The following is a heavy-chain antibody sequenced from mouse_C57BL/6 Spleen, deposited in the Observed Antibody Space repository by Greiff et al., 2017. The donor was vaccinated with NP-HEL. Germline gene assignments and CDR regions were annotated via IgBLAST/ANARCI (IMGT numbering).Heavy chain of an antibody. D-gene: IGHD2-4*01. CDR3: ARHYDYSFAY. Sequence: QVQLQQPGAELVRPGSSVKLSCKASGYTFTSYWMHWVKQRPIQGLEWIGNIDPSDSETHYNQKFKDKATLTVDKSSSTDYMQLSSLTSEDSAVYYCARHYDYSFAYWGQGTLVTVSA. CDR2: IDPSDSET. V-gene: IGHV1-52*01. J-gene: IGHJ3*01. CDR1: GYTFTSYW.